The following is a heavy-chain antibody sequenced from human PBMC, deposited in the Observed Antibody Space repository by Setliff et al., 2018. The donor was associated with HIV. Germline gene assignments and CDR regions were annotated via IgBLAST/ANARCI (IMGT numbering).Heavy chain of an antibody. J-gene: IGHJ6*04. CDR3: ARGKGVGGGIITGGLDV. V-gene: IGHV1-8*01. D-gene: IGHD3-10*01. CDR2: MNPNSGVS. Sequence: GASVKVSCKASATFTNVDIHWLRRATGQGLEWMGWMNPNSGVSGYGQKFQGRVTMTRDTSISTAYMELSSLTSEDTAVYYCARGKGVGGGIITGGLDVWGKGTTVTVSS. CDR1: ATFTNVD.